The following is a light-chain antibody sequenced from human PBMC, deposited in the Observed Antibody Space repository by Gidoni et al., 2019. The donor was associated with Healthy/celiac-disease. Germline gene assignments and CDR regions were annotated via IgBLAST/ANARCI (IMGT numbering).Light chain of an antibody. J-gene: IGKJ4*01. CDR1: QSVSSY. CDR3: QQRSNWPRGT. Sequence: EIVLTQSPATLSLSPGERATLSCRASQSVSSYLAWYQQKPGQAPRLLTYDASNRATGIPARFSGSGSGTDFTLTISSLEPEDFAVYYCQQRSNWPRGTFXGXTKVEIK. V-gene: IGKV3-11*01. CDR2: DAS.